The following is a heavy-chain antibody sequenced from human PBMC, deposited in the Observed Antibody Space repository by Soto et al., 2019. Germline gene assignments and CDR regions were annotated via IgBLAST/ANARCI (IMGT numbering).Heavy chain of an antibody. CDR3: AKNSDYSGFDY. J-gene: IGHJ4*02. V-gene: IGHV3-30*18. D-gene: IGHD1-26*01. CDR1: GFTFSSYD. CDR2: ISYGVTNK. Sequence: QVQLVESGGGVVQPGRSLRLSCAASGFTFSSYDMHWVLQAPGKGLEWVALISYGVTNKYYADSVKGRFTISRDNSNNSLYLQMNSLRAEDTAVYYCAKNSDYSGFDYWGQGTLVTVSS.